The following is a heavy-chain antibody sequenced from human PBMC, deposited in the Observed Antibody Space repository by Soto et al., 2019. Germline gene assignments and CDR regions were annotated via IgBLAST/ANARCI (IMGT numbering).Heavy chain of an antibody. J-gene: IGHJ5*02. Sequence: PSETLSLTCTVSGGSISSGDYYWSWIRQPPGKGLEWIGYIYYSGSTYYNPSLKSRVTISVDTSKNQFSLKLSSVTAADTAVYYCARAATTVIYNWFDPWGQGTLVTVSS. V-gene: IGHV4-30-4*01. CDR1: GGSISSGDYY. D-gene: IGHD4-17*01. CDR3: ARAATTVIYNWFDP. CDR2: IYYSGST.